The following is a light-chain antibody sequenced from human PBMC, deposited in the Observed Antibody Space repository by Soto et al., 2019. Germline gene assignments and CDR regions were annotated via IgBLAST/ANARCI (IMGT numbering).Light chain of an antibody. Sequence: EIVMTQSPATLSVVPGDRATLSCRASQSVSSNLGWYQQKPGQAPRLLIYSASNRATGIPPRFSGIGSGTDFTLTISSLEPEDGSVYDGQQRYNWPVTFGQGTRLEIK. CDR2: SAS. J-gene: IGKJ5*01. V-gene: IGKV3-11*01. CDR3: QQRYNWPVT. CDR1: QSVSSN.